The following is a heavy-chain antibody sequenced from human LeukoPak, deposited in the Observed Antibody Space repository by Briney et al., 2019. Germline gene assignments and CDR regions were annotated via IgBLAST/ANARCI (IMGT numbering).Heavy chain of an antibody. D-gene: IGHD4-17*01. CDR2: IYPADSDT. V-gene: IGHV5-51*01. J-gene: IGHJ4*02. Sequence: PGESLKISCKGFGYNFTLYWIGWVRQMPGKGLEWMAMIYPADSDTIYSPAFRGQVTISADRSIDTAFLEWSSLKASDTAVYYCAKKATYGDYVDYWGQGTLVTVSS. CDR3: AKKATYGDYVDY. CDR1: GYNFTLYW.